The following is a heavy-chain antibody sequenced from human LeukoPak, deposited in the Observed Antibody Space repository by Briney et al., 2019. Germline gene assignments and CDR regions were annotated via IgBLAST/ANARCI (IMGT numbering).Heavy chain of an antibody. CDR3: TRDDLRYCSSTSCYTGGFDY. D-gene: IGHD2-2*02. CDR1: GFTFGDYA. Sequence: PGRSLRLSCTASGFTFGDYAMSWVRQAPGKGLEWVGFIRSKAYGGTTEYAASVKGRFTISRDDSKSIAYLQMNSLKTEDTVVYYCTRDDLRYCSSTSCYTGGFDYWGQGTLVTVSS. CDR2: IRSKAYGGTT. J-gene: IGHJ4*02. V-gene: IGHV3-49*04.